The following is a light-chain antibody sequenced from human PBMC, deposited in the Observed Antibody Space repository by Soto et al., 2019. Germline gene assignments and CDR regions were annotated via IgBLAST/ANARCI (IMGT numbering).Light chain of an antibody. Sequence: DIVMTQSPLSLPVTPGEPASISCRSSQSLLHSNGYNYLDWYLQKPGQSPQLLIYLGSNRASGVPDRFSGSGSGTDFTLKISRVEAEDVGVYYCMQALHTLGITFGQGTRLEIK. CDR1: QSLLHSNGYNY. J-gene: IGKJ5*01. CDR2: LGS. V-gene: IGKV2-28*01. CDR3: MQALHTLGIT.